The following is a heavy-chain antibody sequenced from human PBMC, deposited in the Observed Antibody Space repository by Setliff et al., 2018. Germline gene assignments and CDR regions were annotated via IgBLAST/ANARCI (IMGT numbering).Heavy chain of an antibody. Sequence: PSETLSLTCTVSPGSISRHYWSWFRQAPGKGLEWIGYRHDNGERDYNPSLGSRVTISVDTSKNQFSLMLTSVTAADTAIHYCAGRPQNTPMGPCDYWGQGTLVTSPQ. V-gene: IGHV4-59*11. CDR1: PGSISRHY. CDR2: RHDNGER. J-gene: IGHJ4*02. D-gene: IGHD5-18*01. CDR3: AGRPQNTPMGPCDY.